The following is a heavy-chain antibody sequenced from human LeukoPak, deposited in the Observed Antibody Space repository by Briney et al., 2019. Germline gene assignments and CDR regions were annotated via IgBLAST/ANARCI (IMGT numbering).Heavy chain of an antibody. CDR3: ARGAWATRLGS. CDR2: IYESRST. CDR1: GESLNSYY. Sequence: SETLSLTCAVCGESLNSYYWSWLRQPPGKGLEWIGEIYESRSTEYNPSLKSRVTISMVPSKQQFSLSLTSVTAADTAVYYCARGAWATRLGSWGLGTPVIVSS. V-gene: IGHV4-34*01. D-gene: IGHD2-15*01. J-gene: IGHJ4*02.